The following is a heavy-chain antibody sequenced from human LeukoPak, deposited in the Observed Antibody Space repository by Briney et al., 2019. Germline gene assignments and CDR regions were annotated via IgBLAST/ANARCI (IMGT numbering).Heavy chain of an antibody. J-gene: IGHJ4*02. D-gene: IGHD2-21*02. CDR3: AKEVDCPSDCLFFHS. CDR1: GFTFDRFT. V-gene: IGHV3-43*01. CDR2: INRRGHT. Sequence: GGSLRLSCAASGFTFDRFTIHWVRQTPGKGLEWVSLINRRGHTFYADSVKGRFTISRDNSRNSVFLQMNSLRPEDTALYHCAKEVDCPSDCLFFHSWGQGTLVTVSS.